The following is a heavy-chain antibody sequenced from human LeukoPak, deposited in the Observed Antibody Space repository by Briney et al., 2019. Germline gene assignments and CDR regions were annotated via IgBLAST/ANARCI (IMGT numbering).Heavy chain of an antibody. Sequence: GGSLRLSCAASGFAFRTYALCWVRQPPGTGLEWVSAISASGGSTYYAGSVKGRFTVSRDNSKNTLYLQINSLRADDTAVYYCAKGTGRDFWSGYQDALDIWGQGTMVTVSS. D-gene: IGHD3-3*01. CDR2: ISASGGST. CDR3: AKGTGRDFWSGYQDALDI. CDR1: GFAFRTYA. J-gene: IGHJ3*02. V-gene: IGHV3-23*01.